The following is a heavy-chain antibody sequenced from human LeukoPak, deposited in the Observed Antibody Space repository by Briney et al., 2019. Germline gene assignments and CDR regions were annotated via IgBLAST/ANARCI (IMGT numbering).Heavy chain of an antibody. V-gene: IGHV4-39*01. CDR1: GGSISSSSYY. Sequence: PSETLSLTCTVSGGSISSSSYYWGWIRQPPGKGLEWIGSIYYSGSTYYNPSLKSRVTISVDTSKNQFSLKLSSVTAADTAVYYCASVPIHYYDSSGYPLYVFDYWGQGTLVTVSS. D-gene: IGHD3-22*01. CDR2: IYYSGST. J-gene: IGHJ4*02. CDR3: ASVPIHYYDSSGYPLYVFDY.